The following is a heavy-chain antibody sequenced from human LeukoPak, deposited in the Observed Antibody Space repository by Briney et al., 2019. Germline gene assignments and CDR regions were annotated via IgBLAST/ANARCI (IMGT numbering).Heavy chain of an antibody. CDR3: AMGADYYDSSGYHFDY. CDR2: ISYDGSNK. CDR1: GFTFSSYA. Sequence: GGSLRLSCAASGFTFSSYAMHWVRQAPGKGLEWVAVISYDGSNKYYADSVKGRFTISRDNSKNTLYLQMNSLRAEDTAVYYCAMGADYYDSSGYHFDYWGQGTLVTVSS. D-gene: IGHD3-22*01. V-gene: IGHV3-30-3*01. J-gene: IGHJ4*02.